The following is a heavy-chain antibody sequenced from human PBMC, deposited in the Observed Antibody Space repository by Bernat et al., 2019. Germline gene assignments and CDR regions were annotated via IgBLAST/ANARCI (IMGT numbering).Heavy chain of an antibody. Sequence: EVQLVESGGGLVQPGGSLRLSCAASGFTFSNYWMHWVRQAPGKGLVWVSRIHSGWSSTTYADSVKGRFTISRDNAKNTLYLQMNRLRAEDTAVYYCARGYCSGGSCYSGDLVDYWGQGTLVTVSS. J-gene: IGHJ4*02. D-gene: IGHD2-15*01. CDR3: ARGYCSGGSCYSGDLVDY. V-gene: IGHV3-74*01. CDR1: GFTFSNYW. CDR2: IHSGWSST.